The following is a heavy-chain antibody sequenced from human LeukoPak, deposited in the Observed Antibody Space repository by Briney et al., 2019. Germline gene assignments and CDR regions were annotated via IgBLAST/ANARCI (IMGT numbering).Heavy chain of an antibody. J-gene: IGHJ4*02. CDR1: GFTFSSYA. V-gene: IGHV3-23*01. CDR3: AKVRGSYYFLDY. CDR2: ISGSGGST. D-gene: IGHD1-26*01. Sequence: GGSLRLSCAASGFTFSSYAMSWVRQAPGKGLEWASAISGSGGSTYYADSVKGRFTISRDNSKNTLYLQMNSLRAEDTAVYYCAKVRGSYYFLDYWGQGTLVTVSS.